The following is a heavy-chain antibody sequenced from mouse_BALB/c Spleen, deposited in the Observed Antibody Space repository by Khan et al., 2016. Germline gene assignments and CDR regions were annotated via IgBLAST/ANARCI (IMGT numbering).Heavy chain of an antibody. J-gene: IGHJ1*01. CDR2: IRNKANGYTT. V-gene: IGHV7-3*02. Sequence: EVELVESGGGLVQPGGSLRLSCATSGFTFTDYYMSWVRLPPGKALEWLGFIRNKANGYTTEYSASVKGRFTISRDNSQSILYLQMNTLRAEDSATYYGARDFDVWGAGTTVTVSS. CDR1: GFTFTDYY. CDR3: ARDFDV.